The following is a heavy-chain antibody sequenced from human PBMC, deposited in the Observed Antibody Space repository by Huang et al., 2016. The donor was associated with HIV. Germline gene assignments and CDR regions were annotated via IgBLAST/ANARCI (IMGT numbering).Heavy chain of an antibody. V-gene: IGHV4-39*01. Sequence: QLHLQQSGPGLVRPSETLSLICTVSGGSITSSNHYWGWIRQTPGKGLGWIGNFYYSGDAYYTPSLKNRVSISIDTSKVQCSLRLSSVIATDTAVYYCASGEYGKNAYDIWGQGTVVTVSA. J-gene: IGHJ3*02. D-gene: IGHD2-2*01. CDR2: FYYSGDA. CDR1: GGSITSSNHY. CDR3: ASGEYGKNAYDI.